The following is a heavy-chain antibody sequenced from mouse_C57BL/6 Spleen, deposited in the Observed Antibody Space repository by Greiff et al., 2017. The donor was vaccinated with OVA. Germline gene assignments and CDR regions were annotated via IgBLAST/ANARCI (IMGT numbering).Heavy chain of an antibody. CDR2: IHPNSGST. V-gene: IGHV1-64*01. Sequence: VKLQQPGAELVKPGASVKLSCKASGYTFTSYWMHWVKQRPGQGLEWIGMIHPNSGSTNYNEKFKSKATLTVDKSSSTAYMQLSSLTSEDSAVYYCARSQYGSSFDYWGQGTTLTVSS. CDR1: GYTFTSYW. D-gene: IGHD1-1*01. J-gene: IGHJ2*01. CDR3: ARSQYGSSFDY.